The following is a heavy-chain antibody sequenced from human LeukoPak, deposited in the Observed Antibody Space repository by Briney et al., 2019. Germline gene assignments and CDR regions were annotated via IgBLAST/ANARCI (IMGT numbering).Heavy chain of an antibody. V-gene: IGHV3-74*01. D-gene: IGHD5-24*01. CDR3: AKGEIWLRRGAYYFDY. CDR2: INTDGSNT. J-gene: IGHJ4*02. CDR1: GFTFNNYW. Sequence: GGSLRLSCEASGFTFNNYWKHWVRPAPGKGLGWGSRINTDGSNTAYADSVKGRFTISRDTAKNTLYLQMNSLRAEDTAVYYCAKGEIWLRRGAYYFDYWGQGTLVTVSS.